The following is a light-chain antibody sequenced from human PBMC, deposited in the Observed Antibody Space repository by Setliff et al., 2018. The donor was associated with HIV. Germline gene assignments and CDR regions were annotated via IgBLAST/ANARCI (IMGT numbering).Light chain of an antibody. CDR3: CSFVGSDSWM. V-gene: IGLV2-23*02. J-gene: IGLJ3*02. Sequence: QSVLAQPASVSGPPGQSITISCTGSSSDVGYYESVSWYQHHPGEVPKLIIYDVTKRPSGVSSRFSGSKSCNTASLTISGLHSEDEADYYCCSFVGSDSWMFGGGTKVTVL. CDR1: SSDVGYYES. CDR2: DVT.